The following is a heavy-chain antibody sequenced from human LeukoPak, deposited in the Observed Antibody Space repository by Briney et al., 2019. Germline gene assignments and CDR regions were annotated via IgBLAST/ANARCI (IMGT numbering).Heavy chain of an antibody. CDR3: VRGDWYFDY. D-gene: IGHD2-21*01. CDR2: INRDGTEK. J-gene: IGHJ4*02. Sequence: GGSLRLSCAASGFTFSKYVMTWVRQAPGKGLEWVANINRDGTEKRFLASVEGRFTISRDNAKNSLDLQMRSLRPQDTAVYFCVRGDWYFDYWGQGILVTVSP. V-gene: IGHV3-7*04. CDR1: GFTFSKYV.